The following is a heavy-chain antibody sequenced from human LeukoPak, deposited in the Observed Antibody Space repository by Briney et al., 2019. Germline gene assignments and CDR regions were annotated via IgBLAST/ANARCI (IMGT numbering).Heavy chain of an antibody. D-gene: IGHD1-26*01. J-gene: IGHJ4*02. CDR2: ISGYNGDT. V-gene: IGHV1-18*01. Sequence: ASVKVFCKASGYTFTKYGISWVRQAPGQGLEWLGWISGYNGDTNYAQRLQGRVTMTKDTSSSTAYLELRSLTSDDTAVYYCARDSLPVGTASNYFDSWGPGTVVIVSS. CDR3: ARDSLPVGTASNYFDS. CDR1: GYTFTKYG.